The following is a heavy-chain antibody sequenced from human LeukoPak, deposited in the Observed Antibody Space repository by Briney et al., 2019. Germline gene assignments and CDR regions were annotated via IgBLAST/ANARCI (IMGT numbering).Heavy chain of an antibody. D-gene: IGHD3-22*01. J-gene: IGHJ4*02. Sequence: PGGSLRLSCAASGFTFSYYWMHWVRQAPGKGLVWVSRINHDGSSSTYADSVRGRFTISRDNAQNTLYLQMNSLRAEDTAVYYCARAPYSSGRGYYFDYWDQGTLVTVSS. CDR3: ARAPYSSGRGYYFDY. CDR1: GFTFSYYW. V-gene: IGHV3-74*01. CDR2: INHDGSSS.